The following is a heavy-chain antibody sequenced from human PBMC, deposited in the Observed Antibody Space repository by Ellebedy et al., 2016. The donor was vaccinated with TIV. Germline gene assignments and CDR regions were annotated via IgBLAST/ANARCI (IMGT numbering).Heavy chain of an antibody. J-gene: IGHJ6*02. D-gene: IGHD1-1*01. V-gene: IGHV3-9*01. Sequence: GGSLRLXCAVSGFTFHDYAMHWVRQAPGKGLEWVSGINFSGGKVAYADSVKGRFTISRDNAKKYVYLEMNNLRAEDTALYYCGKDMENYYGLDVWGQGTTVTVAS. CDR3: GKDMENYYGLDV. CDR2: INFSGGKV. CDR1: GFTFHDYA.